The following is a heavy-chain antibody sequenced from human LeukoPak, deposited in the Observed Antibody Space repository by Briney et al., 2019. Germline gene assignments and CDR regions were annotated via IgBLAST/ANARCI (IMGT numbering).Heavy chain of an antibody. D-gene: IGHD5-12*01. CDR3: ARPKGRGYSGYALGY. V-gene: IGHV1-69*06. CDR2: IIPIFGTA. CDR1: GGTFSSYA. J-gene: IGHJ4*02. Sequence: SVKVSCKASGGTFSSYAISWVRQAPGQGLEWMGGIIPIFGTANYAQKFQGRVTITADKSTSTAYMELSSLRAEDTAVYYCARPKGRGYSGYALGYWGQGTLVTVSS.